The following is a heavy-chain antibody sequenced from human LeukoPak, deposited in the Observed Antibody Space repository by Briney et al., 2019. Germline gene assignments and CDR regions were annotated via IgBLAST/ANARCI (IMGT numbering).Heavy chain of an antibody. CDR2: ISSRGDST. J-gene: IGHJ4*02. Sequence: GGSLRLSCAASGFTFSNYAMSWVRQVPGRGLEWVSTISSRGDSTYDADSVKGRFIISRDNSKNSLYLQMNTVRAEDTAVYAKGPRSDLTVPHTVEKWGQGTLVTVSS. D-gene: IGHD4-17*01. CDR1: GFTFSNYA. V-gene: IGHV3-23*01. CDR3: GPRSDLTVPHTVEK.